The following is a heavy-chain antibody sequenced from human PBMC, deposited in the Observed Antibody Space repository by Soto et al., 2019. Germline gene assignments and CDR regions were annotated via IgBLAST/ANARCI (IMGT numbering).Heavy chain of an antibody. D-gene: IGHD2-2*01. CDR1: GGSFSGYY. Sequence: SETLSLTCAVYGGSFSGYYWSWIRQPPGKGLEWIGEINHSGSTNYNPSLKSRVTISVDTSKNQFSLKLSSVTAADTAVYYCARGVAPAGNDYWGQGTLVTVSS. CDR2: INHSGST. CDR3: ARGVAPAGNDY. J-gene: IGHJ4*02. V-gene: IGHV4-34*01.